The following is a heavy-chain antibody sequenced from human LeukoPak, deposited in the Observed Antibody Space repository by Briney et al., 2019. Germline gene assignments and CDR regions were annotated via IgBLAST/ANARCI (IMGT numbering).Heavy chain of an antibody. CDR1: GYTFTSYA. Sequence: GSSVKVSCKASGYTFTSYAMNWVRQAPGQGLEWMGWINTNTGNPTYAQGFTGRFVFSLDTSVSTAYLQISSLKAEDTAVYYCAGTTSSSSRHNWFDPWGQGTLVTVSS. CDR3: AGTTSSSSRHNWFDP. J-gene: IGHJ5*02. CDR2: INTNTGNP. V-gene: IGHV7-4-1*02. D-gene: IGHD6-6*01.